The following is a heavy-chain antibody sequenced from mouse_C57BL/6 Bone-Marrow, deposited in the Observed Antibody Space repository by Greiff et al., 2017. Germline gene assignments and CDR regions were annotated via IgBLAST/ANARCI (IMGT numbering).Heavy chain of an antibody. V-gene: IGHV5-17*01. J-gene: IGHJ4*01. CDR3: ASSPMVTTPHYYAMDY. Sequence: EVQLVESGGGLVKPGGSLKLSCAASGFTFSDYGMHWVRQAPEKGLEWVAYISSGSSTIYYADTVKGRFTISRDNAKNTLFLQMTSLRSEDTAMYYCASSPMVTTPHYYAMDYWGQGTSVTVSS. CDR2: ISSGSSTI. CDR1: GFTFSDYG. D-gene: IGHD2-2*01.